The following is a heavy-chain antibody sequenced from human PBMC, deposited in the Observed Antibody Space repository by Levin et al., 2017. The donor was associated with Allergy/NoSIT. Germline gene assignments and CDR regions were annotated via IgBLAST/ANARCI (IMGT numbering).Heavy chain of an antibody. J-gene: IGHJ4*02. D-gene: IGHD3-22*01. CDR3: AKDPRSMYYYDSSGWSPAYYFDY. Sequence: ASVKVSCAASGFTFSSYAMSWVRQAPGKGLEWVSAISGSGGSTYYADSVKGRFTISRDNSKNTLYLQMNSLRAEDTAVYYCAKDPRSMYYYDSSGWSPAYYFDYWGQGTLVTVSS. CDR2: ISGSGGST. CDR1: GFTFSSYA. V-gene: IGHV3-23*01.